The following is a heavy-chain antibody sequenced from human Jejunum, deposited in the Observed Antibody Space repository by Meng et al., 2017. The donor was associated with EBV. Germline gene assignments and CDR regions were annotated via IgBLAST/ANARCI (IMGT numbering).Heavy chain of an antibody. J-gene: IGHJ4*02. Sequence: QVQLDASGPGLVMPSGTLSLTCVVAGGSISTDNWWSWVRQPPGKGLEYIGEIHHSGSTKYNPSLKSRVTISVDKSNNHFSLKLSSVTAADTAVYYCARDRGVEDYWGQGTLVTVSS. D-gene: IGHD5-24*01. CDR3: ARDRGVEDY. CDR2: IHHSGST. V-gene: IGHV4-4*02. CDR1: GGSISTDNW.